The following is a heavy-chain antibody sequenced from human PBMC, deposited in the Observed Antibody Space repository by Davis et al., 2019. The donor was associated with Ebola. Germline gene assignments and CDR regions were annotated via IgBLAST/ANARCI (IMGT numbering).Heavy chain of an antibody. CDR2: MNPNSGNT. V-gene: IGHV1-8*01. Sequence: AASVKVSCKASGYTFTSYDINWVRQATGQGLEWMGWMNPNSGNTGYAQKFQGRVTMTRNTSISTGYMELSSLRSEDTAVYYCARGPGTRFSSGGSCYPHYWGQGTLVTVSS. D-gene: IGHD2-15*01. CDR3: ARGPGTRFSSGGSCYPHY. J-gene: IGHJ4*02. CDR1: GYTFTSYD.